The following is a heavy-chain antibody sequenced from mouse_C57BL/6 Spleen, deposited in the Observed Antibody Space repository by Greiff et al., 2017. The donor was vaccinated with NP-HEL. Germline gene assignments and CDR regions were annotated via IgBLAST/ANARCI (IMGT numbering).Heavy chain of an antibody. V-gene: IGHV5-16*01. CDR1: GFTFSDYY. Sequence: EVKLVESEGGLVQPGSSMKLSCTASGFTFSDYYMAWVRQVPEKGLEWVANINYDGSSTYYLDSLKSRFIISRDNAKNILYLQMSSLKSEDTATYYCARDGNYGNYVGAMDDWGQGTSVTVSS. D-gene: IGHD2-1*01. CDR2: INYDGSST. CDR3: ARDGNYGNYVGAMDD. J-gene: IGHJ4*01.